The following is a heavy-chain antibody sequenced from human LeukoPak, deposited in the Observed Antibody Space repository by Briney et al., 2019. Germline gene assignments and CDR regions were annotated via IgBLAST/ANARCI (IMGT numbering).Heavy chain of an antibody. Sequence: SETLSLTCAVYGGSFSGYYWSWIRQPPGKGLEWIGEINHSGSTNYNPSLKSRVTISVDTSKNQFSLKLSSVTAADTAVYYCARDLSFYGQMTYYYYYMDVWGKGTTVTISS. J-gene: IGHJ6*03. D-gene: IGHD2/OR15-2a*01. CDR2: INHSGST. CDR3: ARDLSFYGQMTYYYYYMDV. V-gene: IGHV4-34*01. CDR1: GGSFSGYY.